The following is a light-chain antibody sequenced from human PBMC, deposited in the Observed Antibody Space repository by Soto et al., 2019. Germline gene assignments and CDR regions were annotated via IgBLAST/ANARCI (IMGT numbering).Light chain of an antibody. CDR3: QQYGDSPLT. CDR2: GAS. J-gene: IGKJ4*01. CDR1: QTVSGSY. V-gene: IGKV3-20*01. Sequence: NVLTQSPGTLSLSPGETATLSCRASQTVSGSYVAWYQQKPGQTPRLLIYGASSRATGIPDRFSGSGSGTDFTLAISRLEPEDFAVYHCQQYGDSPLTFGGGTKVDIK.